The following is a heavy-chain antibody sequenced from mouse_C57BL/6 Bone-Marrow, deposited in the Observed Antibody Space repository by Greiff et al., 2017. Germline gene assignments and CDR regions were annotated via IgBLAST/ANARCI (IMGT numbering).Heavy chain of an antibody. CDR3: TTISNRFDY. J-gene: IGHJ2*01. Sequence: VQLKQSGAELVRPGASVKLSCTASGFNIKDDYMHWVKQRPEQGLEWIGWIDPENGDTEYASKFQGKATITADTSSNTAYLQLSSLTSEDTAVYYCTTISNRFDYWGQGTTLTVSS. CDR2: IDPENGDT. CDR1: GFNIKDDY. D-gene: IGHD2-5*01. V-gene: IGHV14-4*01.